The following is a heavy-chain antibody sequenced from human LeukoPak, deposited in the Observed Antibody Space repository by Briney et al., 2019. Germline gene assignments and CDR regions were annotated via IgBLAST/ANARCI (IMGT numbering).Heavy chain of an antibody. CDR3: ARGAYDSSGYYYGY. CDR1: GGSISSGGYY. CDR2: IYYSGST. D-gene: IGHD3-22*01. V-gene: IGHV4-31*03. Sequence: SETLSLTCTVSGGSISSGGYYWSWIRQHPGKGLEWIGYIYYSGSTYYNPSLKSRVTISVDTSKNQFSLKLSSVTAADTAVYYCARGAYDSSGYYYGYWGQGTLVTVSS. J-gene: IGHJ4*02.